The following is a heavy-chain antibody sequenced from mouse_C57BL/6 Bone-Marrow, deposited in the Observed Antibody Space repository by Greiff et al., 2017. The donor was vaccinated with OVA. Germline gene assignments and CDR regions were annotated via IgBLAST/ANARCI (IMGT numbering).Heavy chain of an antibody. V-gene: IGHV1-63*01. CDR1: GYTFTNYW. CDR2: IYPGGGYT. J-gene: IGHJ2*01. Sequence: VQVVESGAELVRPGTSVKMSCKASGYTFTNYWIGWAKQRPGHGLEWIGDIYPGGGYTNYNEKFKGKATLTADKSSSTAYMQFSSLTSEDSAIYYCARWLLRNYFDYWGQGTTLTVSS. CDR3: ARWLLRNYFDY. D-gene: IGHD2-3*01.